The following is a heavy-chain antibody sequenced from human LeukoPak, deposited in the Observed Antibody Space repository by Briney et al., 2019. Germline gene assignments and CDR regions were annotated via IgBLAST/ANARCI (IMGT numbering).Heavy chain of an antibody. J-gene: IGHJ4*02. V-gene: IGHV3-30*09. CDR1: GFIISTYA. Sequence: GGSLRLSCTASGFIISTYAIHWVRQAPGRGLEWVAAISYDGSNEFYADSVKGRFAISRGGSKNTAYLQMNSLRAEDSAIYYCARGYCTTTSCYNDYWGQGTLVTVSS. CDR2: ISYDGSNE. D-gene: IGHD2-2*02. CDR3: ARGYCTTTSCYNDY.